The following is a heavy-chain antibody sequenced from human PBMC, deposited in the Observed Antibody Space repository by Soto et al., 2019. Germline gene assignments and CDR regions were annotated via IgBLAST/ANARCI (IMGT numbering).Heavy chain of an antibody. V-gene: IGHV3-33*01. Sequence: PGGSLRLSCAASGFTFSSYGMHWVRQAPGKGLEWVAGIWYEGSNKYYADSVKGRFTISRDNSKNTLYLQMNSLRAEDTAVYYCARERDGYNSNDAFDIWGQGTMVTVSS. J-gene: IGHJ3*02. CDR2: IWYEGSNK. CDR1: GFTFSSYG. D-gene: IGHD1-1*01. CDR3: ARERDGYNSNDAFDI.